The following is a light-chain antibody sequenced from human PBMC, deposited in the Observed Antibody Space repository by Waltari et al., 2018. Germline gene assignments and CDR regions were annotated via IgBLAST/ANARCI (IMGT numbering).Light chain of an antibody. V-gene: IGKV3-20*01. CDR1: QRVSSAY. Sequence: ELVLTQSPGTLSLSPGERAALCCRTSQRVSSAYLAWYQQKPGQSPRLLIYGVSSRASGIPDRFSVSGSGTDFTLTISRLEPEDFAVYYCQHYGNSLYTFGQGTKLEIK. J-gene: IGKJ2*01. CDR3: QHYGNSLYT. CDR2: GVS.